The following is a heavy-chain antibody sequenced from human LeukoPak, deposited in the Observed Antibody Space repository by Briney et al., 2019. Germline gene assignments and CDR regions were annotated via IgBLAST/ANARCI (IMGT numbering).Heavy chain of an antibody. CDR1: GFTFSSYG. CDR2: IRYDGSSR. J-gene: IGHJ4*02. V-gene: IGHV3-30*02. CDR3: AKGIPRRDY. Sequence: GGSLRLSCAASGFTFSSYGMHWVRQAPGKGLEWVAFIRYDGSSRYYADSVKGRFTISRDNSKNTLYLQMNSLRAEDTAVYYCAKGIPRRDYWGQGTLVTVSS.